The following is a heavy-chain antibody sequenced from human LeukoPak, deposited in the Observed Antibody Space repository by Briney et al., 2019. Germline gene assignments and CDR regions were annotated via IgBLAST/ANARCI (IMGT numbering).Heavy chain of an antibody. CDR2: IYPGDSDT. V-gene: IGHV5-51*01. CDR3: ARTEYCSGGSCYKIRAFDI. CDR1: GYRLTSYW. D-gene: IGHD2-15*01. J-gene: IGHJ3*02. Sequence: GESLKISCKGSGYRLTSYWIGWVRQMPGKGLEWMGIIYPGDSDTRYSPSFQGQVTISADKSISTAYLQWSSLKASDTAMYYCARTEYCSGGSCYKIRAFDIWGQGTMVTVSS.